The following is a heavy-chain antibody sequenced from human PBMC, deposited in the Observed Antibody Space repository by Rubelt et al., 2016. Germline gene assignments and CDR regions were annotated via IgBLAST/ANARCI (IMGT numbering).Heavy chain of an antibody. Sequence: QVQLVKSGAEVKKPGASVKVSCKAFGYTFTNYGMHWVRKAPGQRLEGMGGIDAGNGDTKYSQKLKVRVSITRDASANTAYMELSSLRSEDTAVYYCARANHGDYEDYWGQGTLVTVSS. V-gene: IGHV1-3*01. CDR2: IDAGNGDT. J-gene: IGHJ4*02. CDR1: GYTFTNYG. D-gene: IGHD4-17*01. CDR3: ARANHGDYEDY.